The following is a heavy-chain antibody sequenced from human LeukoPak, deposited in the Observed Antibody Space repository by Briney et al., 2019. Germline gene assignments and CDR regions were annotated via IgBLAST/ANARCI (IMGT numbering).Heavy chain of an antibody. CDR2: IKQDGSEK. CDR3: AREGYGDYRDAFDI. Sequence: PGGSLRLSCAASGFTFDDYGMSWVRQAPGKGLEWVANIKQDGSEKYYVDSVKGRFTISRDNAKNSLHLQMNSLRAEDTAVYYCAREGYGDYRDAFDIWGQGTMVTVSS. J-gene: IGHJ3*02. D-gene: IGHD4-17*01. V-gene: IGHV3-7*01. CDR1: GFTFDDYG.